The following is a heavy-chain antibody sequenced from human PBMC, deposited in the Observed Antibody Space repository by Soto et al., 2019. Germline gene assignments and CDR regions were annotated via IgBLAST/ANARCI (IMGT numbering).Heavy chain of an antibody. CDR3: ARRGYCSSTSCYVVYYYGMDV. D-gene: IGHD2-2*01. CDR1: GGTFSSYA. J-gene: IGHJ6*02. Sequence: SVKVSCKASGGTFSSYAISWVRQAPGQGLEWMGGIIPIFGTANYAQKFQGRFTITADESTSTAYMELSSLRCEDTAVYYCARRGYCSSTSCYVVYYYGMDVWGQGTTVTVSS. CDR2: IIPIFGTA. V-gene: IGHV1-69*13.